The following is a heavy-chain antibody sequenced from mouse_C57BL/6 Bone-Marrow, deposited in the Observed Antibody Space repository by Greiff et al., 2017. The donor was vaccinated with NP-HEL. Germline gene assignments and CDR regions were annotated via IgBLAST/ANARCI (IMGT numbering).Heavy chain of an antibody. D-gene: IGHD2-4*01. Sequence: QVQLKQSGAELARPGASVKLSCKASGYTFTSYGISWVKQRTGQGLEWIGEIYPRSGNTYYNEKFKGTATLTADKSSSTAYMELRSLTSEDSAVYFCASSRSLYDYTGAWFAYWGQGTLVTVSA. V-gene: IGHV1-81*01. CDR1: GYTFTSYG. J-gene: IGHJ3*01. CDR2: IYPRSGNT. CDR3: ASSRSLYDYTGAWFAY.